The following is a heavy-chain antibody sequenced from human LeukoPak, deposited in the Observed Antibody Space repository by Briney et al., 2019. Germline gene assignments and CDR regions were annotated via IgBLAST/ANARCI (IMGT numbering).Heavy chain of an antibody. CDR3: AREFAYASRRDY. CDR1: GYIFTAYY. J-gene: IGHJ4*02. Sequence: SSVKVSCRASGYIFTAYYMHWVRQAPGQGLEWMGWINPNSGGTNYAQNFQGRVTMTRDTSISTAYMELSRLRSDDTAVYYCAREFAYASRRDYWGQGTLVTVSS. CDR2: INPNSGGT. D-gene: IGHD2-2*01. V-gene: IGHV1-2*02.